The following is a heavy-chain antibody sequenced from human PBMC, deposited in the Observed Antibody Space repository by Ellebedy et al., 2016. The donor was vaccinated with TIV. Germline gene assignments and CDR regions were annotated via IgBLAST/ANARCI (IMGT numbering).Heavy chain of an antibody. CDR2: IYHSGST. J-gene: IGHJ6*02. V-gene: IGHV4-38-2*02. CDR1: GYSISSGHY. CDR3: AKGILSGGYYYGLDV. D-gene: IGHD2-15*01. Sequence: MPSETLSLTCTVSGYSISSGHYWGWLRQPPGKGLEWIGCIYHSGSTYYNPSLKSRVTISLDTSKNQFSLKLSSVTAADTAVYSCAKGILSGGYYYGLDVWGQGTTVAVSS.